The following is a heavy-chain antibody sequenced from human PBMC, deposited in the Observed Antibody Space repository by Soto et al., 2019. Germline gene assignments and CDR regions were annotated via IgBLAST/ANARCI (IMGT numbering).Heavy chain of an antibody. D-gene: IGHD6-19*01. Sequence: QLQLQESGPGLVKPWETLSLTCSVSGGSISSTHYYWVWTRQPQGKGLEWVGTLSYSGSTYYTPSLKSRLTISMDTSKNKFSLKLNSVTAADTAVYFCASRKQWLAQGWGYGMDLWGQGTTVTVSS. J-gene: IGHJ6*02. V-gene: IGHV4-39*01. CDR1: GGSISSTHYY. CDR2: LSYSGST. CDR3: ASRKQWLAQGWGYGMDL.